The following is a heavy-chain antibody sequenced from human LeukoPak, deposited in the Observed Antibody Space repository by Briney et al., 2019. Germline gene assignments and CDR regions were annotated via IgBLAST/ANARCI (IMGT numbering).Heavy chain of an antibody. V-gene: IGHV3-48*03. CDR3: ARAPKWSYTGYVGR. J-gene: IGHJ4*02. Sequence: GGSLRLSCVASGFAFTDYEMNWVRQAPGKGLEWVSYINNSGDHTQYIDAVRGRFSISRDNAQKSLFLQMNSLRVEDTAVYYCARAPKWSYTGYVGRWGQGTLVTVSS. CDR2: INNSGDHT. CDR1: GFAFTDYE. D-gene: IGHD5-12*01.